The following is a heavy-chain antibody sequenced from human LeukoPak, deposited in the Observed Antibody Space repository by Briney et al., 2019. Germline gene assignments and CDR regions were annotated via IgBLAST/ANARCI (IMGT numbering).Heavy chain of an antibody. CDR1: GESSFSSYY. CDR2: INHSGYT. CDR3: SRQVVGNDY. Sequence: PSETLSLTCAVCGESSFSSYYWSWIRPTPGGALEWIGEINHSGYTNYNPSLKSRVTLSIDTSKNQFSLRLNSVTAADTAVYYCSRQVVGNDYWGQGTLVTVSS. V-gene: IGHV4-34*01. D-gene: IGHD3-22*01. J-gene: IGHJ4*02.